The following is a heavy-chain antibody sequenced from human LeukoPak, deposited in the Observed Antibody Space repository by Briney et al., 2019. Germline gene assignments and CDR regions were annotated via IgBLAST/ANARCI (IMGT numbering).Heavy chain of an antibody. CDR1: GCSISSGGYY. Sequence: SQTLSLTCTVSGCSISSGGYYWSWIRQHPGKGLEWIGYSYYSGSTYYDPSLKSRVTISVDTSKNQFSLKLSSVTAADTAVYYCASDNGSDSSGFYYWVDAFDIWGQGTMVTVSS. D-gene: IGHD3-22*01. CDR2: SYYSGST. V-gene: IGHV4-31*03. CDR3: ASDNGSDSSGFYYWVDAFDI. J-gene: IGHJ3*02.